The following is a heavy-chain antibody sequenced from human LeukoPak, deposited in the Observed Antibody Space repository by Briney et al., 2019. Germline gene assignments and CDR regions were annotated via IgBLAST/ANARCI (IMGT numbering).Heavy chain of an antibody. Sequence: SETLSLTCTVSGGSISNSSYYWGWIRQPPGKGLEWFGSIYYSGSTYYNPSLKSRVTISVDTSKNQFSLKLSSVTAADTAVYYCARRVATAYNWFDPWGQGTLVTVSS. D-gene: IGHD5-12*01. CDR3: ARRVATAYNWFDP. CDR2: IYYSGST. CDR1: GGSISNSSYY. V-gene: IGHV4-39*01. J-gene: IGHJ5*02.